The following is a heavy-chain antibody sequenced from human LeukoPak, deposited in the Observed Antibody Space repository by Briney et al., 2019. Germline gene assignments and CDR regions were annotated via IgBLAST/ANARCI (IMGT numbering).Heavy chain of an antibody. CDR2: ISYDGSNK. V-gene: IGHV3-30*18. CDR1: GFTFSSYG. J-gene: IGHJ4*02. CDR3: AKDGGSGWYDY. D-gene: IGHD6-19*01. Sequence: GGSLRLSCAASGFTFSSYGMPWVRQAPGKGLEWVAVISYDGSNKYYADSVKGRFTISRDNSKNTLYLQMNSLRAEDTAVYYCAKDGGSGWYDYWGQGTLVTVSS.